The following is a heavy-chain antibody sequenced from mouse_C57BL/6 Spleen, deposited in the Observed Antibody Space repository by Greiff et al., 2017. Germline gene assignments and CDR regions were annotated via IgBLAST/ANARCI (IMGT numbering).Heavy chain of an antibody. CDR1: GFTFSSYG. CDR3: ARQGDGYYSYYFDD. J-gene: IGHJ2*01. CDR2: ISSGGSYT. Sequence: EVKLMESGGDLVKPGGSLKLSCAASGFTFSSYGMSWVRQTPDKRLEWVATISSGGSYTYYPDSVKGRFTISRDNAKNTLYLQMSSLKSEDTAMYYCARQGDGYYSYYFDDWGQGTTLTVSS. V-gene: IGHV5-6*01. D-gene: IGHD2-3*01.